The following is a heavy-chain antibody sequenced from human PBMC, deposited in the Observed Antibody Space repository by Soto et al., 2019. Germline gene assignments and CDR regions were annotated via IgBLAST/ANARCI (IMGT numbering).Heavy chain of an antibody. CDR2: IYYSGST. V-gene: IGHV4-31*03. J-gene: IGHJ4*02. CDR3: ARDRIVGATLYEPIFDY. CDR1: GGSISSGGYY. D-gene: IGHD1-26*01. Sequence: QVQLQESGPGLVKPSQTLSLTCTVSGGSISSGGYYWSWIRQHPGKGLEWIGYIYYSGSTYYNPSLKIRVTISVDTSKNQFSLKLSSVTAADTAVYYCARDRIVGATLYEPIFDYWGQGTLVTVSS.